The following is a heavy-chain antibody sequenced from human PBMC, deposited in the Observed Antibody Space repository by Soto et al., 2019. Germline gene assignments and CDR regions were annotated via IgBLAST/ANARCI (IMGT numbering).Heavy chain of an antibody. Sequence: QITVKESGPTLVKPTQTLTLTCTVSGFSLSTSGVAVAWIRQPPGKALEWLALLYWDDDERYSPPLRSRLTITKDISKNQVVLTMTNMDPVDTGTYYGVHRQYNGYDWGYFDDWGQGSLVAVSS. J-gene: IGHJ4*02. CDR2: LYWDDDE. CDR3: VHRQYNGYDWGYFDD. V-gene: IGHV2-5*02. CDR1: GFSLSTSGVA. D-gene: IGHD5-12*01.